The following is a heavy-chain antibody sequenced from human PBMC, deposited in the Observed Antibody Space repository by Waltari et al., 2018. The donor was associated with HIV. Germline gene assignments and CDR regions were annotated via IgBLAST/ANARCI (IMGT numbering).Heavy chain of an antibody. V-gene: IGHV3-74*01. CDR3: ARREATVVRGVYYYGMDV. CDR1: GFTFRSYW. J-gene: IGHJ6*02. D-gene: IGHD3-10*01. Sequence: EVQLVESGGGLVQPGGSLRLPCAASGFTFRSYWMHWVRQAPGKGLVWVSSIHSEGSITSNADFVKGRFTISRDNAKNTLYLEMNSLRAEDTAVYYCARREATVVRGVYYYGMDVWGQGTTVTVSS. CDR2: IHSEGSIT.